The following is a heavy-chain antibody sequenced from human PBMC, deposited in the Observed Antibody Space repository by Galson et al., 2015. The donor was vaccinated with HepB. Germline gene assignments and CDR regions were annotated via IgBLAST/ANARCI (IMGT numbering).Heavy chain of an antibody. CDR3: AKAKFPNYYDSSGYS. CDR2: ISGSGGST. J-gene: IGHJ5*02. Sequence: SLRLSCAASGFTFSSYAMSWVRQAPGKGPEWVSAISGSGGSTYYADSVKGRFTISRDNSKNTLYLQMNSLRAEDTAVYYCAKAKFPNYYDSSGYSWGQGTLVTVSS. CDR1: GFTFSSYA. V-gene: IGHV3-23*01. D-gene: IGHD3-22*01.